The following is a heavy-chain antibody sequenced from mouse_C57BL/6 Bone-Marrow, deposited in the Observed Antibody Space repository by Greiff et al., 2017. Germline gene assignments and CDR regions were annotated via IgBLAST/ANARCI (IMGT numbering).Heavy chain of an antibody. V-gene: IGHV1-82*01. J-gene: IGHJ2*01. CDR1: GYAFSSSW. D-gene: IGHD2-3*01. CDR2: IYPGDGDT. CDR3: ARKKSYDGYYRGYYFDY. Sequence: QVQLQQSGPELVKPGASVKISCKASGYAFSSSWMNWVKQRPGKGLEWIGRIYPGDGDTNYNGKFKGKATLTADKSSSTAYMQLSSLTSEDSAVYFCARKKSYDGYYRGYYFDYWGQGTTLTVSS.